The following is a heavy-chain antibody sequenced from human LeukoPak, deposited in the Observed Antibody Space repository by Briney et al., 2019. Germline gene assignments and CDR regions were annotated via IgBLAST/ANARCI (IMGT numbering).Heavy chain of an antibody. CDR3: ARDRSYYGSGSWFDP. D-gene: IGHD3-10*01. J-gene: IGHJ5*02. Sequence: SETLSLTCTVSGGSISSSSYYWGWIRQPPGKGLEWIGYIYYSGSTYYNPSLKSRVTISVDTSKNQFSLKLSSVTAADTAVYYSARDRSYYGSGSWFDPWGQGTLVTVSS. CDR2: IYYSGST. V-gene: IGHV4-31*03. CDR1: GGSISSSSYY.